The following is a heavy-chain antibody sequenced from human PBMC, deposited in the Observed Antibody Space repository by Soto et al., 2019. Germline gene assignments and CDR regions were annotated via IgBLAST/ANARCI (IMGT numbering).Heavy chain of an antibody. V-gene: IGHV3-66*01. Sequence: GGSLRLSCAASGFTVSSNYMSWVRQAPGKGLEWVSVIYSGGSTYYSDSVKGRFTISRDNSKNTLYLQMNSLRAEDTAVYYCARDPGGEQLVPFHWGQGTLVTVSS. CDR2: IYSGGST. D-gene: IGHD6-6*01. J-gene: IGHJ4*02. CDR3: ARDPGGEQLVPFH. CDR1: GFTVSSNY.